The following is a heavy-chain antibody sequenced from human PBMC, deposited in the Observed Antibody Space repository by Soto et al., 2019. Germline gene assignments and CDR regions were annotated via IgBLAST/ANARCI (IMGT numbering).Heavy chain of an antibody. V-gene: IGHV3-23*01. CDR1: GFTFSSYA. CDR3: AKVHEWGGTILTVCYDY. D-gene: IGHD3-9*01. Sequence: GGSLRLSCAASGFTFSSYAMSWVRQAPGKGLEWVSAISGSGGSTYYADSVKGRFTISRDNSKNTLYLQMNSLRAEDTAVYYCAKVHEWGGTILTVCYDYWGQGTLVTVSS. CDR2: ISGSGGST. J-gene: IGHJ4*02.